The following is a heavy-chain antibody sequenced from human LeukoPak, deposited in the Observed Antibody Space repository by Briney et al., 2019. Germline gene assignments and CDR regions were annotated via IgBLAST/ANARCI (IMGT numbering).Heavy chain of an antibody. D-gene: IGHD2-15*01. J-gene: IGHJ4*02. V-gene: IGHV3-48*01. CDR1: GFTFSSYS. CDR3: ARLHVKFYCSGGSCYPGH. Sequence: GGSLRLSCAASGFTFSSYSMNWVRQAPGKGLEWLSYITGGTTTITYYADSVKGRFTISRDNAKNSLDLQMTSLRAEDTAVYYCARLHVKFYCSGGSCYPGHWGQGTLVTVSS. CDR2: ITGGTTTIT.